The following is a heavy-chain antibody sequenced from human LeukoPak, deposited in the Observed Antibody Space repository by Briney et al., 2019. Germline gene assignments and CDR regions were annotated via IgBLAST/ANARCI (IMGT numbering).Heavy chain of an antibody. J-gene: IGHJ6*03. CDR1: GGTFSTYA. Sequence: SVKVSCKAAGGTFSTYAINWVRQDPGQGRGWMGAIVPIFDKSNYAQKFQGRLTITADKSTSTVYMELSSLRSEDTAVYCARDSEHFGEGDMDVWGKGTTVIVSS. V-gene: IGHV1-69*06. CDR2: IVPIFDKS. D-gene: IGHD3-10*01. CDR3: ARDSEHFGEGDMDV.